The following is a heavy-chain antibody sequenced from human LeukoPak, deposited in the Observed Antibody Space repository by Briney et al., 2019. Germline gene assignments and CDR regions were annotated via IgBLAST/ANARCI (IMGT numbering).Heavy chain of an antibody. CDR1: GFTFDDYA. CDR2: ISWNSGSI. D-gene: IGHD3-22*01. J-gene: IGHJ3*02. CDR3: AKDIGTLGTMIVWGFDI. V-gene: IGHV3-9*01. Sequence: GGSLRLSCAASGFTFDDYAMHWVRQAPGKGLEWVSGISWNSGSIGYADSVKGRFTISRDNAKNSLYLQMNSLRAEDTALYYCAKDIGTLGTMIVWGFDIWGQGTMVTVSS.